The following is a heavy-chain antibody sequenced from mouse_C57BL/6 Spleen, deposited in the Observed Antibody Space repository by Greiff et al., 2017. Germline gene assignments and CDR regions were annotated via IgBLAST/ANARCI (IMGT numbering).Heavy chain of an antibody. CDR2: ISDGGSYT. CDR3: ARELPDY. J-gene: IGHJ2*01. Sequence: DVKLVESGGGLVKPGGSLKLSCAASGFTFSSYAMSWVRQTPEKRLEWVATISDGGSYTYYPDNVKGRFTISRDNAKNNLYLQMSHLKSEDTAMYYCARELPDYWGQGTTLTVSS. CDR1: GFTFSSYA. V-gene: IGHV5-4*01. D-gene: IGHD5-5*01.